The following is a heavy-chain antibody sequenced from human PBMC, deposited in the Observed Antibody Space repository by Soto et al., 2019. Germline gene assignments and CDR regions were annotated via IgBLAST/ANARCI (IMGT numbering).Heavy chain of an antibody. J-gene: IGHJ5*02. D-gene: IGHD6-13*01. CDR3: ATTPYSSSWYWFDP. V-gene: IGHV1-24*01. CDR2: FDPEDSET. Sequence: GASVKVSCKVSGYTLTELSMHWVRQAPGKGLEWMGGFDPEDSETIYAQKFQGRVTMTEDTSTDTAYMELSSLRSEDTAVYYCATTPYSSSWYWFDPWGQGTLVTVSS. CDR1: GYTLTELS.